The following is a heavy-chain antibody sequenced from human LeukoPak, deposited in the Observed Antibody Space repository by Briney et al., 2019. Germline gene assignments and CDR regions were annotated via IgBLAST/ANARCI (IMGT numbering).Heavy chain of an antibody. CDR3: ARERYGSGSYVGGWFDP. J-gene: IGHJ5*02. Sequence: PSQTLSFTCTVSGGSISSGDYYWSWIRPPPGKGLEWIGYIYYSGSTYYNPSLKSGVTISVDTSKNQFSLKLSSVTAADTAVYYCARERYGSGSYVGGWFDPWRQGTLVTVSS. CDR1: GGSISSGDYY. V-gene: IGHV4-30-4*01. D-gene: IGHD3-10*01. CDR2: IYYSGST.